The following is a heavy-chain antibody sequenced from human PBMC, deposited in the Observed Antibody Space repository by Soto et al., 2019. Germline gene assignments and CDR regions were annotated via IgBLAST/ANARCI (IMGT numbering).Heavy chain of an antibody. Sequence: PSETLSLTCTVSGGSISSGGYYWSWIRQHPGKGLEWIGYIYYSGSTYYNPSLKSRVTISVDTSKNQFSLKLSSVTAADTAVYYCARDTLVHTGAFDIWGQGTMVTVSS. CDR3: ARDTLVHTGAFDI. J-gene: IGHJ3*02. V-gene: IGHV4-31*03. CDR1: GGSISSGGYY. D-gene: IGHD1-1*01. CDR2: IYYSGST.